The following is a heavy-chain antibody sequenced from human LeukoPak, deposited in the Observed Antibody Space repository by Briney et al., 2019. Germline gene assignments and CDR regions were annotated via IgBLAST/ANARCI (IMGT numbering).Heavy chain of an antibody. CDR1: GYTFTSYA. J-gene: IGHJ5*02. V-gene: IGHV1-3*01. CDR2: INAGNGNT. CDR3: ARFYCSSTSCYGWFDP. Sequence: GASVKVSCKASGYTFTSYAMHWVRQAPGQRLEWMGWINAGNGNTEYSQKFQGRVTITRDTSASTAYMELSSLRSEDTAVYYCARFYCSSTSCYGWFDPWGQGTLVTVSS. D-gene: IGHD2-2*01.